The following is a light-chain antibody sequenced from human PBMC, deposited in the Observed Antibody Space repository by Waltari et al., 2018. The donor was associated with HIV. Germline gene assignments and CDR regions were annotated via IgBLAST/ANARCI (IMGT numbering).Light chain of an antibody. V-gene: IGLV2-14*01. J-gene: IGLJ3*02. Sequence: QSVLTQPASVSGSPGQSITISCTGTNSDVGAYDYVSWYQQYPGKAPKLLIYELTIRSPAISYRFSGSKSGNTASMTISGLQPEDEAHYYCSSYAATTTILFGGGTRLTVL. CDR3: SSYAATTTIL. CDR2: ELT. CDR1: NSDVGAYDY.